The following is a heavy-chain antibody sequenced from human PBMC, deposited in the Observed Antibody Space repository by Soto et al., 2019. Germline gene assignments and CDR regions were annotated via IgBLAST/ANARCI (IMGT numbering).Heavy chain of an antibody. J-gene: IGHJ4*02. CDR2: IYYSGST. V-gene: IGHV4-31*03. CDR1: GGSISSGGYH. D-gene: IGHD3-10*01. CDR3: ARGIMVRGHDY. Sequence: QVQLQESGPGLVKPSQTLSLTCTVSGGSISSGGYHWSWIRQHPGKGLEWVGFIYYSGSTYYNPSLKSRVTISVDTSKNQFSLKLSSVTAADTAVYYCARGIMVRGHDYWGQGTLVTVSS.